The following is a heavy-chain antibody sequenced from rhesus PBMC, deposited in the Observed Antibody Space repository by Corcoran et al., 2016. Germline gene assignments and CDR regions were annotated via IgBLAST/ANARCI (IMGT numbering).Heavy chain of an antibody. J-gene: IGHJ4*01. CDR1: GFTFSNDW. CDR3: TRNGVTFDY. D-gene: IGHD3-34*01. V-gene: IGHV3-16*02. CDR2: IKSEADGGTV. Sequence: EVLLVESGGGSVQPGGSLRLSCAASGFTFSNDWMSWVRQAPGKGLDWVGRIKSEADGGTVAYAESVKGRFTISRDDSKNTLYLQMNSLKTEDTAVYYCTRNGVTFDYWGQGVLVTVSS.